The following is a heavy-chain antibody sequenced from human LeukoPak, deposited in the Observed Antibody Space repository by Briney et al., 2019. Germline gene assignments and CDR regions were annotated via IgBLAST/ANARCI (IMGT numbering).Heavy chain of an antibody. D-gene: IGHD5-12*01. CDR1: GGTFSSYA. V-gene: IGHV1-69*04. J-gene: IGHJ5*02. CDR2: IIPILGIA. CDR3: ARAPFSGLGTFDP. Sequence: SVKVSCKASGGTFSSYAISWVRQAPGQGLEWMGRIIPILGIANYAQKFQGRVTITADKSTSTAYMELSSLRSEDTAVYYCARAPFSGLGTFDPWGQGTLVTVSS.